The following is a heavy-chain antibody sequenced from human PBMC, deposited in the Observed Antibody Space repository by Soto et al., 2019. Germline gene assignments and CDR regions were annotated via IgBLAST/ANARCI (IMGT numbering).Heavy chain of an antibody. Sequence: VQGSCPTSGYTFTGYDMPWVRQAPGQRLEWMGWINAGNGNTKYSQKFQGRVTITRDTSASTAYMELSSLRSEDTAVYYCARDGYNYPNAFDIWGHGTMVTIPS. V-gene: IGHV1-3*01. CDR3: ARDGYNYPNAFDI. CDR1: GYTFTGYD. CDR2: INAGNGNT. J-gene: IGHJ3*02. D-gene: IGHD5-18*01.